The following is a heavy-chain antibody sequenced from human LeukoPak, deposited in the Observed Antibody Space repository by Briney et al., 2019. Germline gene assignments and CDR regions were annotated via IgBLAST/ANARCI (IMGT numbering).Heavy chain of an antibody. CDR3: ARAGGHDFWSGHYNWFDP. CDR1: GYTFTGYY. V-gene: IGHV1-2*02. D-gene: IGHD3-3*01. J-gene: IGHJ5*02. Sequence: ASVKVSCKASGYTFTGYYMHWVRQAPGQGLEWMGWINPNSGGTNYAQKFQGRVTTTRDTSISTAYMELSRLRSDDTAVYYCARAGGHDFWSGHYNWFDPWGQGTLVTVSS. CDR2: INPNSGGT.